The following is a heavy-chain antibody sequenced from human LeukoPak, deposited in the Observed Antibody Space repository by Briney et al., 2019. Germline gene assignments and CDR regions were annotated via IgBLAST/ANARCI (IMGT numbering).Heavy chain of an antibody. D-gene: IGHD3-10*01. CDR1: GFTFSSYG. CDR3: AKDSSTYYYGSGSLDKFDP. CDR2: IRYDGSNK. V-gene: IGHV3-30*02. J-gene: IGHJ5*02. Sequence: GGSLRLSCAASGFTFSSYGMHWVRQAPGKGLEWVAFIRYDGSNKYYADFVKGRFTISRDNSKNTLYLQMNSLRAEDTAVYYCAKDSSTYYYGSGSLDKFDPWGQGTLVTVSS.